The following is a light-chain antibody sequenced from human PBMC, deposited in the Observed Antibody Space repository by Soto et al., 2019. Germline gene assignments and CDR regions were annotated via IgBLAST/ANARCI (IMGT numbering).Light chain of an antibody. V-gene: IGKV1-5*01. CDR2: AAS. J-gene: IGKJ1*01. CDR3: QQYYSYPPT. CDR1: HTISSW. Sequence: DIQMTQSPSTLSVSVGDRVTITCGASHTISSWLAWYQQKPGKAPKLLIYAASTLQSGVPSRFSGSGSGTDFTLTISCLQSEDFATYYCQQYYSYPPTFGQGTKVDIK.